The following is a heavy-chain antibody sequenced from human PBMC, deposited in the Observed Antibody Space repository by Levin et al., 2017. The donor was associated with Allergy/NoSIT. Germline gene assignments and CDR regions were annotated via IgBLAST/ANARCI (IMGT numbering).Heavy chain of an antibody. J-gene: IGHJ4*02. V-gene: IGHV4-39*01. Sequence: PSETLSLTCTVSGGSISRSSYYWGWIRQPPGKGLEWIGSINHSGSTYYNPSLNTLVTISVDTSVDTSKNQFSLKLSSVTAADTAVYYCARMAPTVTTRVYFDYWGQGTLVTVSS. CDR1: GGSISRSSYY. CDR3: ARMAPTVTTRVYFDY. CDR2: INHSGST. D-gene: IGHD4-17*01.